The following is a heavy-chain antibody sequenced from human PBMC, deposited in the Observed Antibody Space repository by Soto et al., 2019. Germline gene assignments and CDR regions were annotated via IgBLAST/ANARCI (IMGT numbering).Heavy chain of an antibody. CDR2: FNPILSMS. Sequence: QVQLVQSGSGVKKAESSVKVSCKASGDTFNFYTINWVRQAPGLGLEWMGRFNPILSMSNYAQKFEGRVTITADKSTNTAYMELSRLRVEDTAMYYCATSYGSGYRAFDFWGQGALVTVSS. CDR3: ATSYGSGYRAFDF. J-gene: IGHJ4*02. V-gene: IGHV1-69*02. D-gene: IGHD3-10*01. CDR1: GDTFNFYT.